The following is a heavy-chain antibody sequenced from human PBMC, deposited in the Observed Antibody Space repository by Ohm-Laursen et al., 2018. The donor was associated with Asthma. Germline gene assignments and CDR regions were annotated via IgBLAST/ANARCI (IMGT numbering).Heavy chain of an antibody. V-gene: IGHV3-30-3*01. CDR3: ARDVMEWYLPAFDF. D-gene: IGHD3-3*01. CDR1: GLTFSAYC. J-gene: IGHJ4*02. Sequence: SLRLSCSASGLTFSAYCWGWVRQAPGKGLEWVAVGGSYYDGGLKYYADSVNGRFTVSRDDSKNTLYLQMNSLRPDDTAVYYCARDVMEWYLPAFDFWGQGTLVTVSS. CDR2: GGSYYDGGLK.